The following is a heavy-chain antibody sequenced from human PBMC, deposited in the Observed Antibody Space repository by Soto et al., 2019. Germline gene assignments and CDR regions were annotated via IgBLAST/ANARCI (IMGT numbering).Heavy chain of an antibody. V-gene: IGHV3-48*02. CDR1: GFTFNAYN. J-gene: IGHJ2*01. Sequence: PGGSLGLPCAASGFTFNAYNLNGARQAPGKGLEWVSYISSISSTIYYADSVKGRFTISRDNAKNSLYLQMNSLRDEDTAVYYCSRDGSSGWYSWYFDLWGRGTLVTVSS. CDR2: ISSISSTI. CDR3: SRDGSSGWYSWYFDL. D-gene: IGHD6-19*01.